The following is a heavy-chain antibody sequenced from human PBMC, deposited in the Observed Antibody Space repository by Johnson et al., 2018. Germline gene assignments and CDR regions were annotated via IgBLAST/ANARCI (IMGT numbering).Heavy chain of an antibody. Sequence: VQLVQSGGGLVKPGESLRLSCAASNFTFTNAWMNWVRQAPGKGLEWVGRITRKIAGGTTDYAAPVKGRFTIHSNDSKNTLFLQMNSLKNEDTAVYECGSLGGYGLWGQGTMVTVSS. CDR1: NFTFTNAW. D-gene: IGHD3-22*01. CDR3: GSLGGYGL. J-gene: IGHJ3*01. V-gene: IGHV3-15*07. CDR2: ITRKIAGGTT.